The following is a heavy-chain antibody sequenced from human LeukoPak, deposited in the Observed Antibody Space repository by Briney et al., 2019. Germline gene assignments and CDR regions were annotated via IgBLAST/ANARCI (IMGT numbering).Heavy chain of an antibody. CDR2: INHSGIT. J-gene: IGHJ4*02. CDR1: GGSISGDGYH. CDR3: AAHPTYYSDTRGYSR. V-gene: IGHV4-34*01. D-gene: IGHD3-22*01. Sequence: PSETLSLTCSVSGGSISGDGYHWSWIRQPPGKGLEWIGEINHSGITNYNPSLKSRLTISVDTSKNQFSLKLSSVTAADTAVYYCAAHPTYYSDTRGYSRWGQGTLVIVSS.